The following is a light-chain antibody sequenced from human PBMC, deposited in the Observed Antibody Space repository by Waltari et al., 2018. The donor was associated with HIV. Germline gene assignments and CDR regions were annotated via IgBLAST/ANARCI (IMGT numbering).Light chain of an antibody. Sequence: QSALTQPASVSGSPGQSITISCTGTSRDVGSYNLASWYQQHPGKAPKVMIYEGSKRPSGVSNRFSGSKSGNTASLTISGLQAEDEADYYCSSYTSSSTYVFGTGTKVTVL. CDR3: SSYTSSSTYV. V-gene: IGLV2-14*02. CDR1: SRDVGSYNL. J-gene: IGLJ1*01. CDR2: EGS.